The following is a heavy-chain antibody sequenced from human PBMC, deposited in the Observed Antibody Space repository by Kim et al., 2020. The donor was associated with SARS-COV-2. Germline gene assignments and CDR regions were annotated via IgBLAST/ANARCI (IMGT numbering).Heavy chain of an antibody. CDR3: ARSLYVPSYYYYGMDV. V-gene: IGHV1-2*06. D-gene: IGHD3-16*01. J-gene: IGHJ6*02. Sequence: ASVKVSCKASGYTFTGYYMHWVRQAPGQGLEWMGRINPNSGGTNYAQKFQGRVTMTRDTSISTAYMELSRLRSDDTAVYYCARSLYVPSYYYYGMDVWGQGTTVTVSS. CDR2: INPNSGGT. CDR1: GYTFTGYY.